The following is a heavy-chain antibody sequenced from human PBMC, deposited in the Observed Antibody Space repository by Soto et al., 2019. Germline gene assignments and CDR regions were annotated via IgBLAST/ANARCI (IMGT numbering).Heavy chain of an antibody. CDR1: GFTFDDNA. CDR3: VRGSFGYYGP. Sequence: GGSLRLSCAVSGFTFDDNAMHWVRQAPEKGLEWVSGINWKSDIGYADSVKGRFTISRDNAENSLYLQLNSLKVDDSAVYYCVRGSFGYYGPWGQGTLVTVSS. D-gene: IGHD3-3*01. V-gene: IGHV3-9*01. CDR2: INWKSDI. J-gene: IGHJ5*02.